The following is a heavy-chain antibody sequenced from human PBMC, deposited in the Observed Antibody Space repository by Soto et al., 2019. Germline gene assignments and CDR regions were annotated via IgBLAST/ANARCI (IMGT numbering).Heavy chain of an antibody. J-gene: IGHJ5*02. CDR2: VEPEDAKT. Sequence: EVQLGQSGAEVKKPGATVKISCKVSGYSFTDYYIYWVRHVPGKGLEWMGFVEPEDAKTKYAEKFQGRVTITADTSRDTAYMELSSLTSADTAVYYCGSRYDSTGGLDPWGQGTLVTVS. V-gene: IGHV1-69-2*01. CDR1: GYSFTDYY. CDR3: GSRYDSTGGLDP. D-gene: IGHD3-22*01.